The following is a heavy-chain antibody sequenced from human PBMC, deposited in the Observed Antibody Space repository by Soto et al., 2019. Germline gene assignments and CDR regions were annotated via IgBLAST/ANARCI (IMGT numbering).Heavy chain of an antibody. CDR1: GGTFSTYT. Sequence: SVKVYCKASGGTFSTYTFSWVRQAPGQGLEWVGRIIPIFGTPYHSQKFQGRVTITADKSTSTVYMELNSLRAEDTAVYYCAKEDGRVPVDYWGQGTLVTVSS. J-gene: IGHJ4*02. CDR3: AKEDGRVPVDY. V-gene: IGHV1-69*06. CDR2: IIPIFGTP.